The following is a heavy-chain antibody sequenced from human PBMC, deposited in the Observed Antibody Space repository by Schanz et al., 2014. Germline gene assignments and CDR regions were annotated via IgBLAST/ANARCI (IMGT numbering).Heavy chain of an antibody. CDR2: INPIGGST. CDR1: GYTFTSDS. Sequence: QVQLVQSGDEVKKPGASVKVSCKASGYTFTSDSMHWVRQAPGQGLEWMGMINPIGGSTTYAQKFRGAVTLTTDTSTDTAYLELTSLRSEDTAVYYCARGSPENMIRGELDYWGQGTLVTVSS. CDR3: ARGSPENMIRGELDY. D-gene: IGHD3-10*01. V-gene: IGHV1-46*03. J-gene: IGHJ4*02.